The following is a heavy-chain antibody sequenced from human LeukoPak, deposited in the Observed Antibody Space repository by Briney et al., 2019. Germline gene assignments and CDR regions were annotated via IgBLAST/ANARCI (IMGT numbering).Heavy chain of an antibody. V-gene: IGHV1-69*13. CDR3: ARLIDYYDSSGYYPTDY. CDR1: GGTFSSYA. CDR2: IIPIFGTA. D-gene: IGHD3-22*01. Sequence: PLASVKVSCKASGGTFSSYAISWVRQAPGQGLEWMGGIIPIFGTANYAQKSQGRVTITADESTSTAYMELSSLRSEDTAVYYCARLIDYYDSSGYYPTDYWGQGTLVTVSS. J-gene: IGHJ4*02.